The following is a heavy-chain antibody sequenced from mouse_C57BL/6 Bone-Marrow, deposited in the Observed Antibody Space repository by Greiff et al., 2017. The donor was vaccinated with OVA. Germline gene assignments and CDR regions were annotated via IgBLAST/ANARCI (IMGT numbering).Heavy chain of an antibody. J-gene: IGHJ1*03. Sequence: VQLQQSGPELVKPGASVKISCKASGYAFSSSWMNWVKQRPGKGLEWIGRLYPGDGDTNYNGKFKGKATLTADKSSSTAYMQLSSLTSEDSAVYFWARLGGSRGPYFDVWGTGTTVTVSS. CDR1: GYAFSSSW. D-gene: IGHD1-1*01. V-gene: IGHV1-82*01. CDR3: ARLGGSRGPYFDV. CDR2: LYPGDGDT.